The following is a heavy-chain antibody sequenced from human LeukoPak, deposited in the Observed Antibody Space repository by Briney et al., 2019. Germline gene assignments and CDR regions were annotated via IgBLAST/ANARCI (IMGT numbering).Heavy chain of an antibody. CDR1: GFTFSSYA. D-gene: IGHD6-6*01. V-gene: IGHV3-23*01. CDR2: FSGSGGST. J-gene: IGHJ5*02. Sequence: GGSLRLSCAASGFTFSSYAMSWVRQAPGKGLEWVSAFSGSGGSTYYGDSVKGRFTISRDNSKNTVYLQMNSLRVEDTAVYYCAGVPWFDPWGQGTLVTVSP. CDR3: AGVPWFDP.